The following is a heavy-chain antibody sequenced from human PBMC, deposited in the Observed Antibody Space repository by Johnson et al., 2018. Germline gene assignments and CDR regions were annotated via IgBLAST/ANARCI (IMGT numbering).Heavy chain of an antibody. V-gene: IGHV3-13*01. D-gene: IGHD1-20*01. CDR3: ARGIYRRFSGISGAFDI. CDR1: GFTFSSYD. J-gene: IGHJ3*02. Sequence: EVQLVEAGGGLVQPGGSLRLSCAASGFTFSSYDMHWVRQATGTGLEWVSAIGTAGDTYYHGSVKGRFTISRENAKNSLYLQLNSPRAGDTAVDYCARGIYRRFSGISGAFDIWGQGTMVTVSS. CDR2: IGTAGDT.